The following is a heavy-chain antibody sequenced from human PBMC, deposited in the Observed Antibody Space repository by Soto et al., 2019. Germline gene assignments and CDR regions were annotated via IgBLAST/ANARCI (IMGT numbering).Heavy chain of an antibody. D-gene: IGHD3-10*01. V-gene: IGHV4-4*07. J-gene: IGHJ4*02. CDR2: VYSSGTN. CDR1: VGSINSYW. CDR3: ARDIGSYAYGEGY. Sequence: PAETLSLTCSVSVGSINSYWWSWIRQPAGKGLEWIGRVYSSGTNDYNPSLNSRATMSVETSKNQFSLKLSSVTAADTAVYYCARDIGSYAYGEGYWGQGIQVTVSS.